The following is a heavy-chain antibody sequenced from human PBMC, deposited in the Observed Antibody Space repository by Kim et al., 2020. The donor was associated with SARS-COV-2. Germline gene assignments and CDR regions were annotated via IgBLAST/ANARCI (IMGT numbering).Heavy chain of an antibody. J-gene: IGHJ6*02. V-gene: IGHV4-34*01. CDR2: INHSGST. D-gene: IGHD5-12*01. Sequence: SETLSLTCAVYGGSFSGYYWSWIRQPPGKGLEWIGEINHSGSTNYNPSLKSRVTISVDTSKNQFSLKLSSVTAADTAVYYCARECSVATITHYYYYGMDVWGQGTTVTVSS. CDR1: GGSFSGYY. CDR3: ARECSVATITHYYYYGMDV.